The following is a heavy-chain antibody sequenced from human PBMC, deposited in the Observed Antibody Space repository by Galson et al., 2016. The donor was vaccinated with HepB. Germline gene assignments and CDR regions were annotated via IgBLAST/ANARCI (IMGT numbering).Heavy chain of an antibody. CDR3: ARGEDEFSTRWFFDS. Sequence: SLRLSCAASGFIFSDHYMTWIRQAQGKGLEWIAYISRNSYDIYYADSVKGRFTISRDNARNSLYLHMNNVRVEDTAVYYCARGEDEFSTRWFFDSWGQGSLVTVSS. D-gene: IGHD2-15*01. CDR1: GFIFSDHY. CDR2: ISRNSYDI. J-gene: IGHJ4*02. V-gene: IGHV3-11*01.